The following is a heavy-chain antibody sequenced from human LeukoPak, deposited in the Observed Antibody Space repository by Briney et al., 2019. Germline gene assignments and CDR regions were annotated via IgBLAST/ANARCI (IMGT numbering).Heavy chain of an antibody. CDR3: ARASFWESPINWLAP. CDR2: INPSGGST. Sequence: ASVKVSCKASGYTFTSYYMHWVRQAPGQGLEWMGIINPSGGSTSYAQKFQGRVTMTRDRSISTAYMELSRLTSDDTAVYYCARASFWESPINWLAPWGQGTLVTVSS. V-gene: IGHV1-46*01. J-gene: IGHJ5*02. D-gene: IGHD3-16*01. CDR1: GYTFTSYY.